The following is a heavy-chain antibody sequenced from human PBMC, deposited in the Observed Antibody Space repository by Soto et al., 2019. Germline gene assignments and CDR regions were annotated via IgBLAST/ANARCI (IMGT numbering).Heavy chain of an antibody. Sequence: LRLSCAASGFSFSNYEMNWVRQAPGKGLEWVAYISSGGSTVHYADSVRGRFTVSRDNARNSLYLQMNTLRVEDTALYYCARDRAAGGYWGQGTLVTVSS. J-gene: IGHJ4*02. CDR3: ARDRAAGGY. D-gene: IGHD6-13*01. CDR2: ISSGGSTV. CDR1: GFSFSNYE. V-gene: IGHV3-48*03.